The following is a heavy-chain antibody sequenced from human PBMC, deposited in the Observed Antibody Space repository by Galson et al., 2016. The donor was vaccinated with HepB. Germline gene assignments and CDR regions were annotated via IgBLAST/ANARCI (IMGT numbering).Heavy chain of an antibody. V-gene: IGHV2-5*02. D-gene: IGHD3-22*01. CDR3: AHIFDLYDSGGYYVFGLQYYFDY. CDR1: GFSLSTSGVG. J-gene: IGHJ4*02. CDR2: IYWDDDK. Sequence: PALVKPTQTPRLTCTFSGFSLSTSGVGVGWIRQPPGKALEWLALIYWDDDKRYSPSLKSRLTITKDTSKNQVVLTMTNMDPVDTATYYCAHIFDLYDSGGYYVFGLQYYFDYWGQGTLVTVSS.